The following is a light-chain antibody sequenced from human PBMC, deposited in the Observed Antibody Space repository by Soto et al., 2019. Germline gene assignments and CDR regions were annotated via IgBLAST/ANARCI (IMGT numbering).Light chain of an antibody. Sequence: IPKHHSPSALSVFLGDRVTITCRASQTISSWLAWYQQKPGKAPKLLIYAASTLQSGVPSRFSGSGSGTDFTLTISSLQPEDFATYYCQQLNSFPLTFGGGAKVDIK. CDR1: QTISSW. V-gene: IGKV1-9*01. CDR2: AAS. CDR3: QQLNSFPLT. J-gene: IGKJ4*01.